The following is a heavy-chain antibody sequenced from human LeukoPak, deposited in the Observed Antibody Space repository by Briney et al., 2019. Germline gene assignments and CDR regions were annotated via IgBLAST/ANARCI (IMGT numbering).Heavy chain of an antibody. V-gene: IGHV3-30*02. D-gene: IGHD2-2*02. J-gene: IGHJ6*03. CDR2: IRYDGSNK. CDR1: GFTFSSYG. Sequence: GGSLRLSCAASGFTFSSYGMHWVRQAPGKGLEGVAFIRYDGSNKYYADSVKGRFTISRDNSKNTLYLQMNSLRAEDTAVYYCAKDSCSSTSCYKIYYYYYYMDVWGKGTTVTVSS. CDR3: AKDSCSSTSCYKIYYYYYYMDV.